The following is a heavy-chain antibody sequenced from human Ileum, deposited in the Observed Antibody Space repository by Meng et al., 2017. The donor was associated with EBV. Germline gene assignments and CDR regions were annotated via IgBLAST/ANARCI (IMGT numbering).Heavy chain of an antibody. D-gene: IGHD6-19*01. V-gene: IGHV1-8*01. CDR3: ATGVADFEY. CDR2: MNPNRGTT. J-gene: IGHJ4*02. CDR1: GYTFTSYD. Sequence: QVQLVQSGVEVNKPGASVKVSCKASGYTFTSYDINWVRQGTGQGLEWMGWMNPNRGTTGYAQKFQGRVTMTRNISKSTAYMDLSSLRSEDTAVYYCATGVADFEYWGQGTLVTVSS.